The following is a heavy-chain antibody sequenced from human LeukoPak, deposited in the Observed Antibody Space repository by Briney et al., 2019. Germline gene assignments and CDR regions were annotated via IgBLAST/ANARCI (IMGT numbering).Heavy chain of an antibody. V-gene: IGHV4-59*01. CDR3: AVGGSSWYGSSFDY. CDR2: IYYSGST. J-gene: IGHJ4*02. Sequence: PSETLSLTCTVSGGSISSYYWSWIRQPPGKGLEWIGYIYYSGSTNYNPSLKRRVTISVDTSKNQFSLKLSSVTAADTAVYYCAVGGSSWYGSSFDYWGQGTLVTVSS. CDR1: GGSISSYY. D-gene: IGHD6-13*01.